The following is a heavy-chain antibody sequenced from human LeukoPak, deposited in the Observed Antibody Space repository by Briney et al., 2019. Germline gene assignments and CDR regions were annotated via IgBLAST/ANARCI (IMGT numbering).Heavy chain of an antibody. CDR1: GFTVSSNY. Sequence: PGGSLRLSCAASGFTVSSNYMSWVRQAPGKGLEWVSVIYSGGSTYYADSVKGRFTISRDNSKNTLYLQMNSLRAEDTAVYYCARGMGSGGSSDAFDIWGRGTLVTVSS. CDR2: IYSGGST. D-gene: IGHD6-6*01. V-gene: IGHV3-53*01. CDR3: ARGMGSGGSSDAFDI. J-gene: IGHJ3*02.